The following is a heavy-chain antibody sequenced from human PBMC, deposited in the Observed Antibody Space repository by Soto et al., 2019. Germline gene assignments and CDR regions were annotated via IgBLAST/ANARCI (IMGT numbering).Heavy chain of an antibody. V-gene: IGHV4-34*01. CDR3: ANFDFWSGWGD. Sequence: QVQLQQWGAGLLKPSETLSLTCAVYGGSFSGYYWSWIRQPPGKGLEWIGEINHSGSTNYNPSLNSRVTISVDTSKNQFSLKLSSVTAADTAVYYCANFDFWSGWGDWGQGTLVTVSS. D-gene: IGHD3-3*01. CDR1: GGSFSGYY. J-gene: IGHJ4*02. CDR2: INHSGST.